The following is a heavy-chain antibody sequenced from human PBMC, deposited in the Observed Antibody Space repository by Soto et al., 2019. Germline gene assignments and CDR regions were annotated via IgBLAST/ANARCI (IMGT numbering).Heavy chain of an antibody. CDR1: GFTFSSYA. CDR2: ISYDGSNK. CDR3: AKGPRYFDY. V-gene: IGHV3-30-3*01. Sequence: GGSLRLSCAASGFTFSSYAMHWVRQAPGKGLEWVAVISYDGSNKYYADSVKGRFTISRDNSKTTLYLQMNSLRAEDTAVYYCAKGPRYFDYWGQGTLVTVSS. J-gene: IGHJ4*02.